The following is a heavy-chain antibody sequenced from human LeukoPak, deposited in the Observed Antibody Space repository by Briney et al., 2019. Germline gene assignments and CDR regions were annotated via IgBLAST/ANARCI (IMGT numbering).Heavy chain of an antibody. CDR3: ARRRGRNDAFDI. V-gene: IGHV4-39*01. Sequence: SETLSLTCTVSGGSISSSSYYWGWGRQPPGTGVEWIGSIYYSGSTYYNPSRKSRVTISVDKNKNQFSLKLSSVTAADTAVYYCARRRGRNDAFDIWGQGTMVTVSS. CDR2: IYYSGST. D-gene: IGHD2-15*01. CDR1: GGSISSSSYY. J-gene: IGHJ3*02.